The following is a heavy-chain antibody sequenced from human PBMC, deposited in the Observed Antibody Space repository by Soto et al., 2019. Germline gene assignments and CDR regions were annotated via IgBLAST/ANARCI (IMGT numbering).Heavy chain of an antibody. CDR1: GFTFSSYW. J-gene: IGHJ4*02. Sequence: PGGSLRLSCAASGFTFSSYWMHWVRQAPGKGLVWVSLINSDGSSTYYADSVKGRFTISRDNSKNTLYLQMNSLRAEDTAVYYCAKSPGMYYYDSSGYYHYDYWGQGTLVTVSS. CDR2: INSDGSST. V-gene: IGHV3-74*01. CDR3: AKSPGMYYYDSSGYYHYDY. D-gene: IGHD3-22*01.